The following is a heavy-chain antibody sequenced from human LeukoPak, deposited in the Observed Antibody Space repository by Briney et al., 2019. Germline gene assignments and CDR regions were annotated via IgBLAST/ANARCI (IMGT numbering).Heavy chain of an antibody. CDR3: ARVSTMVQGTYYYMDV. V-gene: IGHV4-4*07. D-gene: IGHD3-10*01. J-gene: IGHJ6*03. CDR1: GGSISSYY. CDR2: IYTSGST. Sequence: SETLSLTCTVSGGSISSYYWSWIRQPAGKGLEWIGRIYTSGSTNYNPSLKSRVTMSVDTSKNQLSLKLSSVTAADTAVYYCARVSTMVQGTYYYMDVWGKGTTVTVSS.